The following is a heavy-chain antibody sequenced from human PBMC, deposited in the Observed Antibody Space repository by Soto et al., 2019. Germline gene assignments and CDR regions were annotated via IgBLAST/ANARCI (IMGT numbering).Heavy chain of an antibody. Sequence: SETLSLTCAVSDYSISNAYYWGWVRQPPGKGLEWIGTLYESGTTFYNPSLQSRVTISIDTSKSHFSLKLESVTAADTAVYYCAWTLQFKRGGVFDIWGQETMVTVSS. CDR3: AWTLQFKRGGVFDI. CDR2: LYESGTT. CDR1: DYSISNAYY. J-gene: IGHJ3*02. V-gene: IGHV4-38-2*01. D-gene: IGHD4-4*01.